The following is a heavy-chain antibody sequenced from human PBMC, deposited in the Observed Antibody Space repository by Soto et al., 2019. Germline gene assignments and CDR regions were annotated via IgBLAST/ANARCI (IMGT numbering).Heavy chain of an antibody. J-gene: IGHJ6*03. CDR3: ARVRITMVRGVITTYYYYYMDV. CDR1: GFTVSSNY. D-gene: IGHD3-10*01. Sequence: GGSLRLSCAASGFTVSSNYMSWVRQDPGKGLEWVSVIYSGGSTYYADSVKGRFTISRDNSKNTLYLQMNSLRAEDTAVYYCARVRITMVRGVITTYYYYYMDVWGKGTTVTVSS. CDR2: IYSGGST. V-gene: IGHV3-66*01.